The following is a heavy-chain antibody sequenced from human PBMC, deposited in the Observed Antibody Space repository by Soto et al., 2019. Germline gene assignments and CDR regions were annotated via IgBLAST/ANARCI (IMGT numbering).Heavy chain of an antibody. Sequence: SETLSLTCTVSGGSLSSSSYYWGWIRQPPGKGLEWIGSIYYSGSTYYNPSLKSRVTISVDTSKNQFSLKLSSVTAADTAVYYCARPLLGQQLAFDYWGQGTLVTVSS. CDR3: ARPLLGQQLAFDY. D-gene: IGHD6-13*01. CDR2: IYYSGST. V-gene: IGHV4-39*01. CDR1: GGSLSSSSYY. J-gene: IGHJ4*02.